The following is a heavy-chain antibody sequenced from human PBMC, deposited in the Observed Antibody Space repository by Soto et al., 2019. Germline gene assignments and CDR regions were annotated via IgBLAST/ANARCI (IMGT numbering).Heavy chain of an antibody. D-gene: IGHD3-22*01. CDR2: IYRGTT. J-gene: IGHJ4*02. V-gene: IGHV3-66*01. CDR1: GFTVSDNY. Sequence: EVPLVESGGGLVQPGGSLRLSCAASGFTVSDNYMNWVRQAPGKGLEWVAVIYRGTTYYADSVKGRFTISRDNSKNPLYHQMSSLRAEYTAVVYCPSTVDRGDDDTTGYSLDSWGQGTLVAVSS. CDR3: PSTVDRGDDDTTGYSLDS.